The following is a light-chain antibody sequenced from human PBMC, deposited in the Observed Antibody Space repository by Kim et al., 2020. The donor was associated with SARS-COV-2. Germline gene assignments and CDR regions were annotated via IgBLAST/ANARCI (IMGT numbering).Light chain of an antibody. V-gene: IGKV3-20*01. J-gene: IGKJ2*01. CDR2: LAS. CDR3: QQYGDSSRT. Sequence: LSPGERANLSCRASQSVNNNYFAWYQQKPGQAPRLLIYLASSRATGIPDRFSGSGSGTDFTLTISRLEPEDFAVYYCQQYGDSSRTFGQGTKLEI. CDR1: QSVNNNY.